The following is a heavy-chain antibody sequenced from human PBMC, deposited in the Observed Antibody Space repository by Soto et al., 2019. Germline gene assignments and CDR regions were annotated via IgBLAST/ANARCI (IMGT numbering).Heavy chain of an antibody. CDR3: ARHPTVTEYYFDY. D-gene: IGHD4-17*01. CDR1: GDSVSSGGYS. Sequence: PSETLSLTCTVSGDSVSSGGYSWSWIRQPPGKGLEWIGYIYYSGRTNYNPSLKSRVTISVDTSKNQFSLKLTSVTAADTAVYYCARHPTVTEYYFDYWGQGTLVTVSS. CDR2: IYYSGRT. J-gene: IGHJ4*02. V-gene: IGHV4-61*08.